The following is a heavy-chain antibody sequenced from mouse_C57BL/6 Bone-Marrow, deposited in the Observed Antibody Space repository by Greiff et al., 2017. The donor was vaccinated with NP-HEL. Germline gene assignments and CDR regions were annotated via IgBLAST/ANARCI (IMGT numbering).Heavy chain of an antibody. CDR2: IYPGDGDT. CDR1: GYAFSSSW. CDR3: ALTGTDY. D-gene: IGHD4-1*01. V-gene: IGHV1-82*01. J-gene: IGHJ2*01. Sequence: QVQLQQSGPELVKPGASVKISCKASGYAFSSSWMNWVKQRPGKGLEWIGRIYPGDGDTNYNGKFKGQATLTADKSSSTAYMQLSSLTSEDSAVYFCALTGTDYWGQGTTLTVSS.